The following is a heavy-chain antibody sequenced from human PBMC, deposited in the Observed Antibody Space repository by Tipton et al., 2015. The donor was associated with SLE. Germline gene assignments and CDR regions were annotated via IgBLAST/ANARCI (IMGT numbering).Heavy chain of an antibody. D-gene: IGHD7-27*01. J-gene: IGHJ3*02. CDR2: INPNSGGT. CDR1: GYTLTSYD. Sequence: QLVQSGAEVKKPGASVKVSCKASGYTLTSYDINWVRQATGQGLEWMGWINPNSGGTNYAQKFQGRVTMTRDTSISTAYMELSRLRSDDTAVYYCARVLTGDPGDIWGQGTMVTVSS. CDR3: ARVLTGDPGDI. V-gene: IGHV1-2*02.